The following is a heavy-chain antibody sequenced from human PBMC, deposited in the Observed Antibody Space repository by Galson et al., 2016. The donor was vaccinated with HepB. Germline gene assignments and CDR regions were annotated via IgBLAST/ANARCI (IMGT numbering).Heavy chain of an antibody. V-gene: IGHV4-4*02. J-gene: IGHJ5*02. CDR1: GGSISSSNW. D-gene: IGHD6-13*01. CDR2: IYHSGST. Sequence: SETLSLTCAVSGGSISSSNWWNWVRQPPGKGLEWIGEIYHSGSTNYNPSLESRVTISVDKSKNQFSLKLNSVTAADTAVYYCARWIYSSSWYDNRFDPWGQGTLVTVSS. CDR3: ARWIYSSSWYDNRFDP.